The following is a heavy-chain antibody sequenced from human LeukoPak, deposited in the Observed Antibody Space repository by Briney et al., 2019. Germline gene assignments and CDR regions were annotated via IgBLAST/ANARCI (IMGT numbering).Heavy chain of an antibody. CDR1: GFTFSNFG. D-gene: IGHD2-15*01. J-gene: IGHJ5*02. CDR3: ARDPRNVGLAP. Sequence: GGSLRLSCAASGFTFSNFGMSWVRQAPGKGLMYISRNNGDGSTTNYADVVKGRFTMSRDNVKNTLYLQMNSLRVEDTAVYYCARDPRNVGLAPWGQGTLVTVSS. V-gene: IGHV3-74*01. CDR2: NNGDGSTT.